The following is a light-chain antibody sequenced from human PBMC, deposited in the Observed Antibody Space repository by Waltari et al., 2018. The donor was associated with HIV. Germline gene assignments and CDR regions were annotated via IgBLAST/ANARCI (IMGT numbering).Light chain of an antibody. CDR1: QNIKNY. CDR2: NVA. Sequence: DIQMTQSPSSLSASVGDRVTITCRASQNIKNYLSWYQQKPGKAPKLLIYNVASLQSGVSSRFSGSGSGTDFTLAIDSLQPEDLATYYCQHNYSPPPTFGQGTKVEIK. V-gene: IGKV1-39*01. CDR3: QHNYSPPPT. J-gene: IGKJ1*01.